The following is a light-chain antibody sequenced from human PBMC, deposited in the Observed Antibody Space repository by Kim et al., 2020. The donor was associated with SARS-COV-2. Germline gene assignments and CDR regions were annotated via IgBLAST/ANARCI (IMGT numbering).Light chain of an antibody. Sequence: LSASVGDRVTITCRASQDIRTYLAWYQQKPGKAPKLLIDAASTLQSGVPSRFSGSGSGTAFTLTITSLQPEDFATYYCQQLNTYPAFGGGTKLEI. CDR2: AAS. V-gene: IGKV1-9*01. J-gene: IGKJ4*01. CDR1: QDIRTY. CDR3: QQLNTYPA.